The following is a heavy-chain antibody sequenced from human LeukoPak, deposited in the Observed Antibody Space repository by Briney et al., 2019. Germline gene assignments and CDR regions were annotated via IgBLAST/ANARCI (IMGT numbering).Heavy chain of an antibody. J-gene: IGHJ4*02. CDR2: ISGSGGST. CDR1: GFIFSSYA. V-gene: IGHV3-23*01. Sequence: GGSLRLSCAASGFIFSSYAMIWVRPAPGKGLEWVSGISGSGGSTNYADSVKGRFTISRDNSKNTMYVQMNSLRAEDTALYYCAKRGSAWSFDYWGQGTLVIVSS. CDR3: AKRGSAWSFDY. D-gene: IGHD6-19*01.